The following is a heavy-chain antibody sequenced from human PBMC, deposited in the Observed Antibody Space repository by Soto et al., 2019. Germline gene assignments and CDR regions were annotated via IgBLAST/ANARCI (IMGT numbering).Heavy chain of an antibody. J-gene: IGHJ4*02. V-gene: IGHV3-23*01. Sequence: EVQLLESGGGLVQPGGSLRLSCAASGFTFSSYAMSWVGQAHGKGLEWLAGITFRGDNTYYADSVKGRFTLSRDNSRNRLDLQMNSLKVEDTALYYCAKLGTMGVFDNWGQGTLLTVSS. D-gene: IGHD1-26*01. CDR2: ITFRGDNT. CDR1: GFTFSSYA. CDR3: AKLGTMGVFDN.